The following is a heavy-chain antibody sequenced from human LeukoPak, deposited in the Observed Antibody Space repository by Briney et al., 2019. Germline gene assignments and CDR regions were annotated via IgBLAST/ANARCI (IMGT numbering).Heavy chain of an antibody. CDR2: IKSKIDGGTT. Sequence: GGSLRLSCVASGFSFANAWMSWVRQAPGKGLEWVGRIKSKIDGGTTDYAAPVKGRFTISRDDSKTTLYLQMNSLKTEDTAVYYSTTDPGDYEIYWGQGTLVTVSS. CDR1: GFSFANAW. CDR3: TTDPGDYEIY. D-gene: IGHD4-17*01. V-gene: IGHV3-15*01. J-gene: IGHJ4*02.